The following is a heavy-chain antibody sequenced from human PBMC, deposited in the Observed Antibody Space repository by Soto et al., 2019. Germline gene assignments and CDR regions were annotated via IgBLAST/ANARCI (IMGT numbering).Heavy chain of an antibody. J-gene: IGHJ4*02. CDR3: ARDNTKRFLEWPRRYFDY. CDR1: GGSISSSNW. D-gene: IGHD3-3*01. V-gene: IGHV4-4*02. Sequence: QVQLQESGPGLVKPSGTLSLTCAVSGGSISSSNWWSWVRKPPGKGLEWIGEIYHSGSTNYNPSLKSRVTISVDKSNNQFSLELSSGTAADTAVYYCARDNTKRFLEWPRRYFDYWGQGTLVTVSS. CDR2: IYHSGST.